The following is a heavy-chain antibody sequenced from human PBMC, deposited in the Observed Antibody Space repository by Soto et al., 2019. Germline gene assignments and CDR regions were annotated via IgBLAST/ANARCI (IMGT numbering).Heavy chain of an antibody. CDR3: AKDMGSGWYGSDAFDI. J-gene: IGHJ3*02. D-gene: IGHD6-19*01. CDR2: ISWNSGSI. Sequence: EVQLVESGGGLVQPGRSLRLSCAASGFTFDDYAMHWVRQAPGKGLEWVSGISWNSGSIGYADSVKGRFTISRDNAKNSLYLQMNSLRAEDTALYYCAKDMGSGWYGSDAFDIWGQGTMVTVSS. CDR1: GFTFDDYA. V-gene: IGHV3-9*01.